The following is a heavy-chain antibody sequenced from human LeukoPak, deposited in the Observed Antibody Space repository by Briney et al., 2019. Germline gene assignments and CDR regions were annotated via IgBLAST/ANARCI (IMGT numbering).Heavy chain of an antibody. CDR3: AREEGEYAFDI. Sequence: GGSLRLSCAASGSTFSSYSMNWVRQAPGKGLEWVSFISSSSSYIYYADSVKGRFTISRDNAKNSLYLQMNSLRAEDTAVYYCAREEGEYAFDIWGQGTMVTVSS. D-gene: IGHD1-26*01. CDR1: GSTFSSYS. CDR2: ISSSSSYI. V-gene: IGHV3-21*01. J-gene: IGHJ3*02.